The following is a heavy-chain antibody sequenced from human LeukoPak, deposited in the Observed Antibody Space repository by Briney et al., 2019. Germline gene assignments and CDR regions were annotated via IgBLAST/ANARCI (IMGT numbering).Heavy chain of an antibody. J-gene: IGHJ5*02. CDR2: ISSSSSYI. D-gene: IGHD1-7*01. CDR3: AREVGEGITGTTEDGRWFDP. Sequence: GGSLRLSCAASGFTFSSYSMNWVRQAPGKGLEWVSSISSSSSYIYYADSVKGRFTISRDNAKNSLYLQMNSLRAEDTAVYYCAREVGEGITGTTEDGRWFDPWGQGTLVTVSS. CDR1: GFTFSSYS. V-gene: IGHV3-21*01.